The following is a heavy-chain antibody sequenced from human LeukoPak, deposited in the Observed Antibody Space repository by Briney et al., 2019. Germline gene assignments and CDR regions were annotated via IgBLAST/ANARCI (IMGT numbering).Heavy chain of an antibody. D-gene: IGHD2-2*01. CDR1: GFTFSSYA. V-gene: IGHV3-23*01. CDR3: ARDIWASTSWGGNY. J-gene: IGHJ4*02. CDR2: ISGSGGST. Sequence: PGGSLRLSCAASGFTFSSYAMSWVRQAPGKGLEWVSGISGSGGSTYYADSVKGRFTISRDNAKNSLYLQMNSLRAEDTAVYYCARDIWASTSWGGNYWGQGTLVTVSS.